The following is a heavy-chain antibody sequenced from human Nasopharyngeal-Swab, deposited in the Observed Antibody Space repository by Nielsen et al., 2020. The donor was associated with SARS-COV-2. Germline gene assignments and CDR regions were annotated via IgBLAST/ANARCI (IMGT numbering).Heavy chain of an antibody. J-gene: IGHJ4*02. CDR3: ARDGYGDYGLDY. Sequence: WIRQPPGEGLEWIGSIYHSGSTYYNPSLKSRITISVDTSKNQFSLKLSSVPAADAAVYYCARDGYGDYGLDYWGQGTLVTVSS. CDR2: IYHSGST. D-gene: IGHD4-17*01. V-gene: IGHV4-38-2*02.